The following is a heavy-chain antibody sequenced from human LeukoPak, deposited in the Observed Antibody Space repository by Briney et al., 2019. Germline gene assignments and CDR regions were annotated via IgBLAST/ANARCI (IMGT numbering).Heavy chain of an antibody. CDR1: GFIFSSSA. D-gene: IGHD1-26*01. Sequence: PGRSLRLSCVASGFIFSSSAFHWYRQAPGKGLEWVAVISYDGRNTYYADSVKGRSTISRVNSMNTLYLQMDSLRDEDTAVYYCARELVEGAGYWGQGTLVIVSS. J-gene: IGHJ4*02. CDR2: ISYDGRNT. CDR3: ARELVEGAGY. V-gene: IGHV3-30*01.